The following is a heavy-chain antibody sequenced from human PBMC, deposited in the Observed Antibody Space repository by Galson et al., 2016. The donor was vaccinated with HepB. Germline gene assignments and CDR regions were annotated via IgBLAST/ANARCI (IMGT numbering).Heavy chain of an antibody. CDR1: GFTFSSYV. CDR2: ISSSSGNYI. CDR3: ARGLTTSTYANSWNL. V-gene: IGHV3-21*01. D-gene: IGHD1-1*01. J-gene: IGHJ4*02. Sequence: SLRLSCAASGFTFSSYVMIWVRQAPGKGLEWLSCISSSSGNYIYYADSVKGRFTISRDNSKNSLYLQMNSLRGEDTAVYYCARGLTTSTYANSWNLWGQGTLVTVSS.